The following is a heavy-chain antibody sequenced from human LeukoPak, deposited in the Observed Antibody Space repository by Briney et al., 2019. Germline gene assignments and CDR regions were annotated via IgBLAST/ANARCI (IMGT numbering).Heavy chain of an antibody. V-gene: IGHV4-59*08. D-gene: IGHD6-13*01. CDR1: GGSISNYY. CDR3: ARHGGYSSPYLH. CDR2: IYYSGST. J-gene: IGHJ1*01. Sequence: PSETLSLTCTVSGGSISNYYWSWIRQPPGKGLECIGYIYYSGSTNYNPSLKNRVTISVDTSKNQFSLKLSSVTAADTAVYYCARHGGYSSPYLHWGQGTLVTVSS.